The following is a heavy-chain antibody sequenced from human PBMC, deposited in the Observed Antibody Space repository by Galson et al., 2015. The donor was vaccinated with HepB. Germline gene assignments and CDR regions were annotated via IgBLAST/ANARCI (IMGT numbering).Heavy chain of an antibody. V-gene: IGHV2-5*02. Sequence: PALVKPTQTLTLTCTFSGFSLSTSGVGVGWIRQPPGKALEWLALIYWDDDKRYSPSLKTRLTISKGTSKNQVVLTMTNMDPVDTATYYCARMVQGGYFDYWGQGSLVTVSS. CDR2: IYWDDDK. D-gene: IGHD3-10*01. CDR3: ARMVQGGYFDY. J-gene: IGHJ4*02. CDR1: GFSLSTSGVG.